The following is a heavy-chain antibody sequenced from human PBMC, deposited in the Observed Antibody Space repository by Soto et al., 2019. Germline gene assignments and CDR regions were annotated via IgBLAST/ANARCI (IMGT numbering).Heavy chain of an antibody. CDR3: ARGRVRSAY. V-gene: IGHV4-61*08. D-gene: IGHD6-25*01. J-gene: IGHJ4*02. CDR2: IYYRGST. CDR1: GGSVDSGGYY. Sequence: LSLTCTVPGGSVDSGGYYWNWIRQYPGKGLEWLGYIYYRGSTNYNPSLKSRVTISVDTSKDQFSLKLSSVTAADTAVYYCARGRVRSAYWGQGTLVTVSS.